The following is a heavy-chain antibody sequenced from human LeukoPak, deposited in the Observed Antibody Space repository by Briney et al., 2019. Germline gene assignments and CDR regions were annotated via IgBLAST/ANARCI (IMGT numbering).Heavy chain of an antibody. J-gene: IGHJ5*02. D-gene: IGHD5-24*01. CDR3: ARHGMAGWFDP. CDR2: IFYSGST. Sequence: PGGSLRLSCAASGFTFSNAWMSWVRQPPGKGLEWIGYIFYSGSTNYNPSLKSRVTISVDTSKNQFSLKLSSVTAADTAVYYCARHGMAGWFDPWGQGTLVTVSS. CDR1: GFTFSNAW. V-gene: IGHV4-59*01.